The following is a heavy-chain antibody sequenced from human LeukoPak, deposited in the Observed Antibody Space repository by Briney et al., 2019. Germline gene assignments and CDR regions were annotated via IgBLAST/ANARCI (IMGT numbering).Heavy chain of an antibody. D-gene: IGHD5-12*01. V-gene: IGHV1-18*01. CDR1: GYTFTSYG. Sequence: ASVTVSCMASGYTFTSYGISWVRQAPGQGLEWVGWISAYNGNKNSAQKLQGRVTMTTDTSTSTAYMELRSLRSDDTAVYYCASPVATSAFDIWGQGTMVTVSS. CDR3: ASPVATSAFDI. CDR2: ISAYNGNK. J-gene: IGHJ3*02.